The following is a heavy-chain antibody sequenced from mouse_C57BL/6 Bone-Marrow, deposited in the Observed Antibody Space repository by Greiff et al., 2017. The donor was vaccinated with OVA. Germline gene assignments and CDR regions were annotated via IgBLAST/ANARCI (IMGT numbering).Heavy chain of an antibody. CDR1: GFNIKDYY. Sequence: VQLQQSGAELVKPGASVKLSCTASGFNIKDYYMHWVKQRTEQGLEWIGRIDPEDGETKYAPKFPGKATITADTSSNTAYLQLSSLTSEDTAVYYCALIYYDYDRTYFDYWGQGTTLTVSS. J-gene: IGHJ2*01. CDR3: ALIYYDYDRTYFDY. CDR2: IDPEDGET. V-gene: IGHV14-2*01. D-gene: IGHD2-4*01.